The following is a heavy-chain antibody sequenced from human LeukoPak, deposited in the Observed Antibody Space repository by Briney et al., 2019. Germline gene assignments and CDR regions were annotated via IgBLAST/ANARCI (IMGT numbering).Heavy chain of an antibody. Sequence: SVKVSCKASGYTFTGYYMHWVRQAPGQGLEWMGRIIPILGIANCAQKFQGRVTITADKSTSTAYMELSSLRSEDTAVYYCARNKGYNTNFDYWGQGTLVTVSS. J-gene: IGHJ4*02. CDR2: IIPILGIA. CDR3: ARNKGYNTNFDY. V-gene: IGHV1-69*02. D-gene: IGHD5-24*01. CDR1: GYTFTGYY.